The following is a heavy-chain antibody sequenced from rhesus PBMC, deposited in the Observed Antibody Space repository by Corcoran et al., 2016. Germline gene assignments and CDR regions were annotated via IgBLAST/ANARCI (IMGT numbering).Heavy chain of an antibody. V-gene: IGHV4-122*02. D-gene: IGHD1-7*02. CDR2: IAYRGST. J-gene: IGHJ4*01. CDR1: GYSISSDYY. Sequence: QVQLQESGPGLVKPSETLSLTCAVSGYSISSDYYWSWIRQPPEKGLEWIGYIAYRGSTTYNPALKRRVTISRDTSKNQFSLKLSSVTAADTAVYYCARDSATGTTALDFDYWGQGVLVTVSS. CDR3: ARDSATGTTALDFDY.